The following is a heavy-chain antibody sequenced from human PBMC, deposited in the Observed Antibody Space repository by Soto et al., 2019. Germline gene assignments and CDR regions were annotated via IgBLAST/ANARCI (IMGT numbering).Heavy chain of an antibody. J-gene: IGHJ4*02. V-gene: IGHV4-59*01. Sequence: PSETLSLTCTVSGGSISSYYWSWIRQPPGKGLEWIGYIYYSGSTNYNPCLKSRVTISVDTSKNQFSLKLSSVTAADTAVYYCARVIAVALYFDYWGQGTLVTVSS. CDR2: IYYSGST. CDR1: GGSISSYY. D-gene: IGHD6-19*01. CDR3: ARVIAVALYFDY.